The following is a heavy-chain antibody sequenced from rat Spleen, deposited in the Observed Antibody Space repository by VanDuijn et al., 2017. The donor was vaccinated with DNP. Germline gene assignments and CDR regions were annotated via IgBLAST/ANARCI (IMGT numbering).Heavy chain of an antibody. J-gene: IGHJ3*01. Sequence: QVQLKESGPVLVQASETLSLTCTVSGFSLTNNSVSWVRQPPGKGPEWMGTIWSGGNTDYSSALKSRLSLSRDTSKSQVLLKMNSLQTEDTAIYFCTRGPIGTTVFAYWGQGTLVTVSS. CDR2: IWSGGNT. D-gene: IGHD1-5*01. CDR3: TRGPIGTTVFAY. CDR1: GFSLTNNS. V-gene: IGHV2-15*01.